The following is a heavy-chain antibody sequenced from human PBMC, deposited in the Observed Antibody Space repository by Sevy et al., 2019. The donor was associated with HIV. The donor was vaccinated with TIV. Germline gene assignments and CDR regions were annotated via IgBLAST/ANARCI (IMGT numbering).Heavy chain of an antibody. CDR1: GFTFNNAW. D-gene: IGHD3-22*01. CDR2: IKSKFDGETT. V-gene: IGHV3-15*01. J-gene: IGHJ4*02. Sequence: GGSLRLSCAVSGFTFNNAWMNWVRQAPGTGLQWVGLIKSKFDGETTDYAAPVKGRFTISRDDSKNTLFLQMNSLKIEDTAVYYCATAPGYYDSAPFDYWGPGTLVTVSS. CDR3: ATAPGYYDSAPFDY.